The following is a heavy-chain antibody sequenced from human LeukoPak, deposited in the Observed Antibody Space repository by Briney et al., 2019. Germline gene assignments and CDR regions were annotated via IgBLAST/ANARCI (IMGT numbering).Heavy chain of an antibody. V-gene: IGHV3-53*01. CDR1: GFTFCTKY. CDR3: ARVADQLHWNLDL. J-gene: IGHJ2*01. Sequence: PGGSLRLSCADPGFTFCTKYMYSVRQAPGKGLEWVSIIYSGATTYYADSVKGRFTISRDTSKNTLSLQMNSMRAEDTAVYYCARVADQLHWNLDLWGRGTLVSVSS. D-gene: IGHD4-23*01. CDR2: IYSGATT.